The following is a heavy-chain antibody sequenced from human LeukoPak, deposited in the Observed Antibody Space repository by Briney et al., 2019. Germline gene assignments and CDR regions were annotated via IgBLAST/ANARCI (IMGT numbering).Heavy chain of an antibody. CDR3: ARERFLEVREIKAFDY. Sequence: ASVKVSCKASGYTFTSYYMHWVRQAPGQGLEWMGIINPSGGSTSYAQKFQGRVSMTRDTSTSTVYMELSSLRSEDTAVYYCARERFLEVREIKAFDYGGRGPLVTFSS. J-gene: IGHJ4*02. V-gene: IGHV1-46*01. CDR1: GYTFTSYY. CDR2: INPSGGST. D-gene: IGHD3-3*01.